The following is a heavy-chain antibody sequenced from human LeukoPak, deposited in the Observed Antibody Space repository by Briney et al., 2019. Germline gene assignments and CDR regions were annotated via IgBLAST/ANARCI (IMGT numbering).Heavy chain of an antibody. CDR2: IYTSGST. J-gene: IGHJ3*02. D-gene: IGHD4-17*01. CDR1: GGSFSGYY. CDR3: AREYYGDPSIGI. V-gene: IGHV4-4*07. Sequence: SETLSLTCAVYGGSFSGYYWSWIRQPAGKGLEWIGRIYTSGSTNYNPSLKSRVTMSVDTSKNQFSLKLSSVTAADTAVYYCAREYYGDPSIGIWGQGTMVTVSS.